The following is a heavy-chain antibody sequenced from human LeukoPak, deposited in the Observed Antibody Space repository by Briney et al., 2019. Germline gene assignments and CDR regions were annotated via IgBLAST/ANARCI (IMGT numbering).Heavy chain of an antibody. D-gene: IGHD1-7*01. CDR2: IKQDGSEK. J-gene: IGHJ4*02. V-gene: IGHV3-7*03. CDR3: ARGGTGITFSGFFR. Sequence: GGSLRLSCAASGFTFSSYWMSWVRQAPGKGLEWVANIKQDGSEKYYVDSVKGRFTISRDNAKNSLYLQMNSLRAEDTAVYYCARGGTGITFSGFFRWGQGTLVTVSS. CDR1: GFTFSSYW.